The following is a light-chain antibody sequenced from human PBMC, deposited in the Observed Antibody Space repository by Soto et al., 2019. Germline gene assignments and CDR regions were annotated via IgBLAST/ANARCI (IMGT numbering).Light chain of an antibody. Sequence: QAVVTQEPSLTVSPGGAVTLTCASSTGAVTSGHYPNWVQQKPGQVPKSLIYSTSDKPSWTPARFSGSLLGGKAALTLSSVQPEDEAEYYGLLYYGGALGVFGGGTKVTVL. V-gene: IGLV7-43*01. CDR1: TGAVTSGHY. CDR2: STS. CDR3: LLYYGGALGV. J-gene: IGLJ2*01.